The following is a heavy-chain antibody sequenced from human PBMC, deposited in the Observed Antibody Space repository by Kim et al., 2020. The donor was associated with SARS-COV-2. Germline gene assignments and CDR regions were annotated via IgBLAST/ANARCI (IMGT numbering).Heavy chain of an antibody. CDR2: INTNTGNP. V-gene: IGHV7-4-1*02. CDR1: GYTFTSYR. CDR3: AREGGYSRGWNQATS. Sequence: ASVKVSCKASGYTFTSYRMNWVQQAPGQGLEWMGWINTNTGNPAYAQGFTGRFVFSMETSVSTAYLQISSLKAEDTAVYYCAREGGYSRGWNQATSWGQGTLVTVSS. J-gene: IGHJ5*02. D-gene: IGHD6-19*01.